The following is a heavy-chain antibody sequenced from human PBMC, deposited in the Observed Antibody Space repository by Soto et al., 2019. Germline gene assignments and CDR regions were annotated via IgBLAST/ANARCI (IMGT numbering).Heavy chain of an antibody. V-gene: IGHV3-30*03. Sequence: QVQLVESGGGVVQPGRSLRLSCAASGFTFSSYGMHWVRQAPGKGLEWVAVISYHGSNKYYADSVKGRFTISRDNSKNALYLQMSSLRAEDTAVYYCARDQGTVASDYWGPGTLVTVSS. CDR3: ARDQGTVASDY. D-gene: IGHD4-17*01. CDR2: ISYHGSNK. CDR1: GFTFSSYG. J-gene: IGHJ4*02.